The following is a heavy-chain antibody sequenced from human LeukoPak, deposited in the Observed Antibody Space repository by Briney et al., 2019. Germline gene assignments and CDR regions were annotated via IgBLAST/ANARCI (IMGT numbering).Heavy chain of an antibody. Sequence: GGSLRLSCAASGFTFSSYGMHWVRQAPGKGLEWVAFIRYDASNKYYADSVKGRFTISRDNSKNTLYLQMSSLRAEDTAVYYCALPIADDYWGQGTLVTVSS. CDR1: GFTFSSYG. J-gene: IGHJ4*02. CDR3: ALPIADDY. CDR2: IRYDASNK. V-gene: IGHV3-30*02. D-gene: IGHD1-26*01.